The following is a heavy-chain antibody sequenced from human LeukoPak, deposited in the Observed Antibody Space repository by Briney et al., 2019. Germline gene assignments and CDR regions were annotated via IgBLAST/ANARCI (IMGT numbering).Heavy chain of an antibody. CDR1: GYTFAGYY. D-gene: IGHD3-9*01. J-gene: IGHJ5*02. CDR3: ARGLLTADYDILTGYWFDP. V-gene: IGHV1-2*06. CDR2: INPNSGGT. Sequence: ASVKVSCKASGYTFAGYYMHWVRQAPGQGLEWMGRINPNSGGTNYAQKFQGRVTMTRDTSISTAYMELSRLRSDDTAVYYCARGLLTADYDILTGYWFDPWGQGTLVTVSS.